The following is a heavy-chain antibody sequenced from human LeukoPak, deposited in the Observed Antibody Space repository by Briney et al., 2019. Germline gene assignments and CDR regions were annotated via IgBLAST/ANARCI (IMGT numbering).Heavy chain of an antibody. CDR1: GFTFSNSW. Sequence: GGSLRLSCAASGFTFSNSWMTWVRQAPGKGLEWVANVKEDGSEKYYVDSVKGRFTISRDNAKNSLYLQMNSLRVEDTAVYYCARDWSGTIWGQGTLVTVSS. CDR2: VKEDGSEK. CDR3: ARDWSGTI. V-gene: IGHV3-7*01. D-gene: IGHD3-3*01. J-gene: IGHJ4*02.